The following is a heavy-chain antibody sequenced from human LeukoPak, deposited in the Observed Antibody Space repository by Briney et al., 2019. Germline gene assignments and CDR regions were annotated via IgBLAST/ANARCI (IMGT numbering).Heavy chain of an antibody. D-gene: IGHD3-22*01. CDR1: GFTFSSYA. CDR2: ISGSGGST. Sequence: GGSLRLSCAASGFTFSSYAMSWVRQATGKGLEWVSAISGSGGSTYYADSVKGRLTISRDNSKNTLYLQMNSLRAEDTAVYYCAKDDYYDSSGYYKNFDYWGQGTLVTVSS. J-gene: IGHJ4*02. V-gene: IGHV3-23*01. CDR3: AKDDYYDSSGYYKNFDY.